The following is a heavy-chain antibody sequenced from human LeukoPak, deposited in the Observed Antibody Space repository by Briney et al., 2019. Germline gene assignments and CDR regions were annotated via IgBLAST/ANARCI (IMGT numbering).Heavy chain of an antibody. CDR2: IKQDGSEK. CDR1: GFTFSSYW. CDR3: ARNYGDYLDY. V-gene: IGHV3-7*01. J-gene: IGHJ4*02. D-gene: IGHD4-17*01. Sequence: GGSLRLSCAASGFTFSSYWVSWVRQAPGKGLEWVANIKQDGSEKYYVDSVKGRFTISRDNAKNSLYLQMNSLRAEDTAVYYCARNYGDYLDYWGQGTLVTVSS.